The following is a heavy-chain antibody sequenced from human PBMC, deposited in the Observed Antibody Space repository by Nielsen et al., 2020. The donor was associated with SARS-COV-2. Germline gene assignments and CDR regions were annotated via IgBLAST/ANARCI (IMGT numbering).Heavy chain of an antibody. Sequence: GESLKISCAASGFIFSDYYMSWVRQAPGKGLEGVSFIYSNGATYYVESVRGRFTISRDNSKNTLYLQMDSLRAEDTAVYYCARSSSSAYHGFDSWGQGTLVTVSS. J-gene: IGHJ4*02. CDR2: IYSNGAT. D-gene: IGHD3-22*01. V-gene: IGHV3-53*01. CDR1: GFIFSDYY. CDR3: ARSSSSAYHGFDS.